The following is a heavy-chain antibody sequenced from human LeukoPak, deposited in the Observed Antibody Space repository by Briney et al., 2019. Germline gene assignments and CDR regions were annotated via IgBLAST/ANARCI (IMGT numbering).Heavy chain of an antibody. D-gene: IGHD3-10*01. CDR2: ISWNDEK. CDR3: ARSPASGSYFLHFDY. Sequence: SGPTLVKPTQTLTLTCTVSAFSPSSSGGALGWIRQPPGKAPGWLAIISWNDEKRYNPSLRSRLRVTKDIPRDQVFLTVTNVDPVDTATYYCARSPASGSYFLHFDYWGQGILVTVSS. V-gene: IGHV2-5*01. CDR1: AFSPSSSGGA. J-gene: IGHJ4*02.